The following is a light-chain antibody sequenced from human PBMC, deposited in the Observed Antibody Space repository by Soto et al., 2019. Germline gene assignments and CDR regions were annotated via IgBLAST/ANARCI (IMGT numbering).Light chain of an antibody. Sequence: QSALTQSPSASGSPGQSVTISCTGTSSDIGGYNSVSWYQQHPGKAPKVMIYDVTKRPSGVPDCFSGSKSGNTASLTVSALQAEDEADYYCSSYTDRKHLVFGTGTKLTVL. CDR1: SSDIGGYNS. CDR3: SSYTDRKHLV. V-gene: IGLV2-8*01. CDR2: DVT. J-gene: IGLJ1*01.